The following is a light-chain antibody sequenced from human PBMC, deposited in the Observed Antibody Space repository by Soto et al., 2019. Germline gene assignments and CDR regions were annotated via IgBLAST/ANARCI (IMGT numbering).Light chain of an antibody. Sequence: QSVLTQPPSASGTPGQRVTISCSGSSSNIGSNYVYWYQQVPGTAPKLLIYRNNQRPSGVPDRFSGSKSGTSASLAISGLRSDDEADYYCAAWDDTLSGHVVFGGGTKLTVL. CDR1: SSNIGSNY. J-gene: IGLJ2*01. CDR3: AAWDDTLSGHVV. V-gene: IGLV1-47*01. CDR2: RNN.